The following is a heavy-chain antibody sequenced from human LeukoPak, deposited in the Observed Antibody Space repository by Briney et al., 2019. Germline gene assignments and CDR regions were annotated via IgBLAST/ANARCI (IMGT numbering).Heavy chain of an antibody. CDR1: GYTFTSYD. CDR2: ISAYNGNT. Sequence: GASVTVSCKASGYTFTSYDISWVRQAPGQGLEWMGWISAYNGNTNYAQKLQGKVTMTTDTSTSTAYMELRSLRSDDTAVYYCARVWVSSGWYGRFDYWGQGTLVTVSS. D-gene: IGHD6-19*01. V-gene: IGHV1-18*01. J-gene: IGHJ4*02. CDR3: ARVWVSSGWYGRFDY.